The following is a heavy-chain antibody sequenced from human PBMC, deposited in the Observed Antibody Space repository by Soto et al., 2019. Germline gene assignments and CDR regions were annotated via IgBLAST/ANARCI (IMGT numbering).Heavy chain of an antibody. CDR3: ARGGQYQQPYQFDF. Sequence: GGSLRLSFAASGFTFSKFGMSWVRQAPLKGLEWVSGLTGNGGTTYYEDSVKGRFTISRDNSKNTLSLQMNSLRVDDTAVYYCARGGQYQQPYQFDFWGQGTLVTVSS. J-gene: IGHJ4*02. D-gene: IGHD2-2*01. CDR1: GFTFSKFG. V-gene: IGHV3-23*01. CDR2: LTGNGGTT.